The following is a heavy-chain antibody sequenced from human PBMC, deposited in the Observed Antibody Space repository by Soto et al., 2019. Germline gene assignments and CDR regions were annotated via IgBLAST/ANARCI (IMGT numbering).Heavy chain of an antibody. V-gene: IGHV4-30-4*01. D-gene: IGHD7-27*01. J-gene: IGHJ5*01. CDR1: GDSISNLDYF. Sequence: SETLSLTCSVSGDSISNLDYFWAWIRQPPGQALEYIGYIYKRATTYYNPSFESRVAISVDTSKSQFSLNVTSVTAAATAVYFCARGRYCLTGRCFPNWFDSWGQGALVTVSS. CDR2: IYKRATT. CDR3: ARGRYCLTGRCFPNWFDS.